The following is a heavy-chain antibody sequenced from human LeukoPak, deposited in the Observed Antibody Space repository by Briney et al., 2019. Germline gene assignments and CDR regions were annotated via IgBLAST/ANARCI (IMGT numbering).Heavy chain of an antibody. D-gene: IGHD2-21*01. J-gene: IGHJ6*03. CDR1: GGFISSYY. CDR2: IYYSGST. V-gene: IGHV4-59*12. Sequence: SETLSLTCTVSGGFISSYYWSWIRQPPGKGLEWIGYIYYSGSTNYNPSLKSRVTMSVETSKNQISLKLSSVTAADTAVYYCARCGVFYNYMDVWGKGTTVTVSS. CDR3: ARCGVFYNYMDV.